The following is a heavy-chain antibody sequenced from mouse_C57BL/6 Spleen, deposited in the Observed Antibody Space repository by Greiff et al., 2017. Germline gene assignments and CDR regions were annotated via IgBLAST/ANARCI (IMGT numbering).Heavy chain of an antibody. CDR1: GYTFTSYW. Sequence: QVQLQQPGAELVRPGSSVKLSCKASGYTFTSYWMDWVKQRPGQGLEWIGNLYPSDSETNYNQKFKDKATLTVDKSSSTAYMQLSSLTSEDSAVYYCARASSGYYYAMDYWGQGTSVTVSS. J-gene: IGHJ4*01. D-gene: IGHD3-2*02. V-gene: IGHV1-61*01. CDR3: ARASSGYYYAMDY. CDR2: LYPSDSET.